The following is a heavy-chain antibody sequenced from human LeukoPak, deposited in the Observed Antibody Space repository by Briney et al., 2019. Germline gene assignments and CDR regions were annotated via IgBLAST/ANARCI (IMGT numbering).Heavy chain of an antibody. V-gene: IGHV4-39*01. J-gene: IGHJ1*01. CDR3: ARRRYYDGSGYLE. CDR1: GDFISRSDSY. D-gene: IGHD3-22*01. Sequence: SETLSLTCSVSGDFISRSDSYWDWIRQPPGKGLEWIGTIYYSGRTYYSPSLNSRVTMSVDTSSNQFSLNLRSVTAADTAVYYCARRRYYDGSGYLEWGQGTLLSVSS. CDR2: IYYSGRT.